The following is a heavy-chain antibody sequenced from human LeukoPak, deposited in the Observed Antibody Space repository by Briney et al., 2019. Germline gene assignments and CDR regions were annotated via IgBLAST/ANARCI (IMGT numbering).Heavy chain of an antibody. Sequence: SVKVSCKASGGTFSTYPISWVRQAPGQGLEWMGGIIPIFGTANYAQKFQDRVTITADESTTTVYMELRSLRSDDPALYYCARGYSFYDLTPHLDCWGRGTLVTVPS. CDR3: ARGYSFYDLTPHLDC. CDR2: IIPIFGTA. D-gene: IGHD5/OR15-5a*01. J-gene: IGHJ4*02. CDR1: GGTFSTYP. V-gene: IGHV1-69*13.